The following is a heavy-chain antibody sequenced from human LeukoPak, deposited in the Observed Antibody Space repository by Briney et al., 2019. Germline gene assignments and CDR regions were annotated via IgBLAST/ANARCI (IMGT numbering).Heavy chain of an antibody. V-gene: IGHV3-48*03. CDR1: GFTFSSYE. CDR2: ISSSGSTI. Sequence: GGSLRLSCAASGFTFSSYEMIWVRQAPGKGLEWVSYISSSGSTIYYADSVKGRFTISRDNAKNSLYLQMNSLRAEDTAVYYCARDRYYDSSGYPDAFDIWGQGTMVTVSS. J-gene: IGHJ3*02. CDR3: ARDRYYDSSGYPDAFDI. D-gene: IGHD3-22*01.